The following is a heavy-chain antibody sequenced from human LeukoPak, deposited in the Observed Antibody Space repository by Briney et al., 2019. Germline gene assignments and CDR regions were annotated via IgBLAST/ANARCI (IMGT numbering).Heavy chain of an antibody. CDR3: VKEDYYDSSGYYPFDY. CDR1: GFTFSSYA. D-gene: IGHD3-22*01. V-gene: IGHV3-23*01. J-gene: IGHJ4*02. CDR2: ISSSAGST. Sequence: GGSLRLSCAASGFTFSSYAMSWVRQAPGKGLEWVSGISSSAGSTYYADSVKGRFTISRDNSKNTLYLQMNSPRADDTAVYYCVKEDYYDSSGYYPFDYWGQGSLVTVSP.